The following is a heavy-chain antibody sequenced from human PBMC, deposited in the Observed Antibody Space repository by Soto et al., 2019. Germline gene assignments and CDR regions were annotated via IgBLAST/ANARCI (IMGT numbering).Heavy chain of an antibody. CDR2: ISGAGGVT. J-gene: IGHJ6*02. V-gene: IGHV3-23*01. D-gene: IGHD1-26*01. Sequence: EVQLLESGGGMVQPGGSLRISCAVSGFTFNNYAMSWVRQAPGKGLEWVSSISGAGGVTHYADSVRGRFTISRDNSKDTLYLQMNSLSAEDTAVYYCAKDRRADWESYYYYAMDVWGQGTTVTVPS. CDR1: GFTFNNYA. CDR3: AKDRRADWESYYYYAMDV.